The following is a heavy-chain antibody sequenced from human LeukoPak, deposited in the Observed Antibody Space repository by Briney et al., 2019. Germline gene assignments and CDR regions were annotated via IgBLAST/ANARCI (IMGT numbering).Heavy chain of an antibody. Sequence: PGGSLRLSCAASGFTFSSYWMSWVRQAPGKGLEWVANIKQDGSEKYYVDSVKGRFTISRDNAKNSLYLQMNSLRAEDTAVYYCARARVWFGELSWGYYYYMDVWGKGTTVTVSS. J-gene: IGHJ6*03. D-gene: IGHD3-10*01. V-gene: IGHV3-7*01. CDR2: IKQDGSEK. CDR3: ARARVWFGELSWGYYYYMDV. CDR1: GFTFSSYW.